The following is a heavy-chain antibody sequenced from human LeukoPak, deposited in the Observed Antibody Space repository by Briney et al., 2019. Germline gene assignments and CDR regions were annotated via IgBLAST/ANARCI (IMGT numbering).Heavy chain of an antibody. Sequence: ASVKVSCKASGYTFTSYGISWVRQAPGQGLEWMGWINAGNGNTKYSQKFQGRVTITRDTSASTAYMELSSLRSEDTAVYYCARADSIHWGQGTLVTVSS. CDR3: ARADSIH. CDR2: INAGNGNT. J-gene: IGHJ4*02. V-gene: IGHV1-3*01. CDR1: GYTFTSYG.